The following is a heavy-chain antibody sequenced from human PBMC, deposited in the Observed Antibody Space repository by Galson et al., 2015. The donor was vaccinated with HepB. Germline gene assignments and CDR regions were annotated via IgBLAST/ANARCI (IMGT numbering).Heavy chain of an antibody. D-gene: IGHD2-2*01. V-gene: IGHV3-30-3*01. CDR1: GFTFSTYA. J-gene: IGHJ3*02. CDR2: ISYDGSNT. Sequence: SLRLSCAASGFTFSTYALHWVRQAPGKGLEWLAVISYDGSNTFYADSVKGRFTISRDNSKNTLYLQMNSLKPEDTALYYCATNRDCSNTNCDHAFDIWGQGTTVTVSS. CDR3: ATNRDCSNTNCDHAFDI.